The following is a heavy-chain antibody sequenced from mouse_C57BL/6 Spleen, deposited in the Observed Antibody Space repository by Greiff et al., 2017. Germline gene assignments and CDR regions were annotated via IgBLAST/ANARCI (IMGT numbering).Heavy chain of an antibody. D-gene: IGHD1-1*01. J-gene: IGHJ4*01. V-gene: IGHV1-74*01. CDR3: AIGNYGSSLYAMDY. Sequence: VQLQQPGAELVKPGASVKVSCKASGYTFTSYWMHWVKQRPGQGLEWIGRIHPSDSDTNYNQKFKGKATLTVDKSSSTAYMQLSRLTSEDSAVYYCAIGNYGSSLYAMDYWGQGTSVTVSS. CDR1: GYTFTSYW. CDR2: IHPSDSDT.